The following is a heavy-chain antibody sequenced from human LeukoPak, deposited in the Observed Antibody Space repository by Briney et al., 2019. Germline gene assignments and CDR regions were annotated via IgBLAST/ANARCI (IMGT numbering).Heavy chain of an antibody. D-gene: IGHD3-22*01. CDR2: IYPDDSET. CDR3: ARQAYGSHFDAFDI. CDR1: GYRFTTDY. Sequence: KTGESLKISCKASGYRFTTDYIGWVRQMPGKGLEWMGIIYPDDSETNYSPSFQGQVSMSVDKSITTAYLQWSSLKASDTAIYYCARQAYGSHFDAFDIWGQGTTVTVSS. V-gene: IGHV5-51*01. J-gene: IGHJ3*02.